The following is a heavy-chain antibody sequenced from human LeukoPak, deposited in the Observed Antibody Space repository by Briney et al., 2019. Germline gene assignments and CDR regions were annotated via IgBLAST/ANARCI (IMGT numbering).Heavy chain of an antibody. CDR2: INPNSGGT. CDR1: GYTFTGYY. Sequence: ASVKVSCKASGYTFTGYYMHWVRQAPGQGLEWMGWINPNSGGTNYAQKFQGRVTMTRDTSISTAYMELSRLRSDDTAVYYCARNKGESSGWYLNWGQGTLVTVSS. D-gene: IGHD6-19*01. J-gene: IGHJ4*02. CDR3: ARNKGESSGWYLN. V-gene: IGHV1-2*02.